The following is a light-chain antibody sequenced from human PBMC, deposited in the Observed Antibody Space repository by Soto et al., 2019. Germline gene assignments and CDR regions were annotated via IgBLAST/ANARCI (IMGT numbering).Light chain of an antibody. J-gene: IGKJ1*01. CDR1: QGIRSD. Sequence: DIQMTQSPSSLSASVGDRVTITCRASQGIRSDLGRYQQKPGKAPKRLIYAASRLQSGGPSRFSAGGSGTEFILTISSLQPEDFATYYCLQDNDYPYTFGQGTKVDIK. V-gene: IGKV1-17*01. CDR3: LQDNDYPYT. CDR2: AAS.